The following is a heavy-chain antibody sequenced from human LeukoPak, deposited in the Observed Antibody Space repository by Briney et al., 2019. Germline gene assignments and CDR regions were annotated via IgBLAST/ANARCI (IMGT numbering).Heavy chain of an antibody. Sequence: GGSLRLSCTASGFTFNIYAMNWVRQAPGKGLEWVSLIYSGGAIRYADSVKGRFTISRDSSKNTLFLQMNDLTVEDTARYYCARRPGNWGQGILVTVSS. D-gene: IGHD1-14*01. CDR2: IYSGGAI. J-gene: IGHJ4*02. CDR1: GFTFNIYA. CDR3: ARRPGN. V-gene: IGHV3-53*01.